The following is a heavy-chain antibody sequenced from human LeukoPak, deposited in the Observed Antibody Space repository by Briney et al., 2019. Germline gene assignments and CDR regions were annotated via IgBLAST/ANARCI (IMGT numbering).Heavy chain of an antibody. Sequence: SETLSLTCTVSGGSISSSSYYWGWIRQPPGKGLEWIGSIYYSGSTYYNPSLKSRVTISVDTSKNQFSLKLSSVTAADTAVYYCARRLSLGYSYGYWLDYWGQGTLVTVSS. CDR2: IYYSGST. CDR3: ARRLSLGYSYGYWLDY. V-gene: IGHV4-39*01. D-gene: IGHD5-18*01. J-gene: IGHJ4*02. CDR1: GGSISSSSYY.